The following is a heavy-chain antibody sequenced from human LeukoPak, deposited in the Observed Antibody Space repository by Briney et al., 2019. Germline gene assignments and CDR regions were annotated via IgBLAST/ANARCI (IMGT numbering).Heavy chain of an antibody. CDR2: ISESGGST. CDR1: GFSFSNYA. CDR3: AKLGYSYGYDYYYAMDV. Sequence: PGGPLRLSCAASGFSFSNYAMSWVRQAPGKGLEWDSAISESGGSTYYADSVKGRFTISRDNSKNTLYLQMNSLRAEDTAVYYCAKLGYSYGYDYYYAMDVWGQGTTVTVSS. V-gene: IGHV3-23*01. D-gene: IGHD5-18*01. J-gene: IGHJ6*02.